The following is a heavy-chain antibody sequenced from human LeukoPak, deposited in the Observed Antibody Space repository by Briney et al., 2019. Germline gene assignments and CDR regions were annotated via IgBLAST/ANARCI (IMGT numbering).Heavy chain of an antibody. J-gene: IGHJ5*02. CDR2: INDSETS. D-gene: IGHD3/OR15-3a*01. CDR1: GFTFSSYW. V-gene: IGHV4-34*01. CDR3: VRGRTRGRAGMFDP. Sequence: AGGSLRLSCAASGFTFSSYWMTWVRQAPGKGLEWIGDINDSETSYYNPALKSRVTLSIETSKKEFSLKMTSVTAADTAVYYCVRGRTRGRAGMFDPWGQGTLVIVSS.